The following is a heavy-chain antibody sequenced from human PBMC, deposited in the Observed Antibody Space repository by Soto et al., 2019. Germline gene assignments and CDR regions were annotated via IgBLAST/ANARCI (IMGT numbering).Heavy chain of an antibody. V-gene: IGHV3-30-3*01. D-gene: IGHD4-4*01. CDR1: GFTFSSYA. CDR3: ARPLWRDDYNWGYFDL. Sequence: QVPLVESGGGVVQPGRSLRLSCAASGFTFSSYAMHWVRQAPGKGLEWVAVISYDGSNKYYADSVKGRFTISRDNXKXXLYLQMNSRRAEDTGVYYCARPLWRDDYNWGYFDLWGRGTLVTVSS. CDR2: ISYDGSNK. J-gene: IGHJ2*01.